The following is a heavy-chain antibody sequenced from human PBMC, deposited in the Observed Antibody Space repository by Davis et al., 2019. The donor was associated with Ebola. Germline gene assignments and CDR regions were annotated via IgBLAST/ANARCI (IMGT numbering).Heavy chain of an antibody. V-gene: IGHV1-69*13. J-gene: IGHJ4*02. CDR3: ARAPLGYSSSWYKPYYFDY. CDR2: IIPIFGTA. D-gene: IGHD6-13*01. CDR1: GGTFSSYA. Sequence: SVQVSCKASGGTFSSYAISWVRQAPGQGLEWMGGIIPIFGTANYAQKFQGRVTITADESTSTAYMELSSLRSEDTAVYYCARAPLGYSSSWYKPYYFDYWGQGTLVTVSS.